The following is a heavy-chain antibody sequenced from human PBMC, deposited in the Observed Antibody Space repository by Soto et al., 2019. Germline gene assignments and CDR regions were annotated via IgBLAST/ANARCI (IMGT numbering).Heavy chain of an antibody. CDR1: GYSFTSYW. V-gene: IGHV5-51*01. CDR2: IYPGDSDT. D-gene: IGHD3-22*01. Sequence: GESLKISCKGSGYSFTSYWIGWVRQMPGKGLEWMGIIYPGDSDTRYSPSFQGQVTISADKSISTAYLQWSSLMASDTAMYYCVLGFDSSSVYFDYWGQGTLVTVSS. CDR3: VLGFDSSSVYFDY. J-gene: IGHJ4*02.